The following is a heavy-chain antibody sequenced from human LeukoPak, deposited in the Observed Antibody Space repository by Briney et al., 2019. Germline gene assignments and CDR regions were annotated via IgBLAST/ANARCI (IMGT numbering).Heavy chain of an antibody. D-gene: IGHD2-15*01. J-gene: IGHJ4*02. Sequence: SETLSLTCTVSGGSISSYYWSSIRQPPGKGLEWIGNIYDSGSTNYNPSLKSRVTISVDTSKNQCSLKLSSVTAADTAVYYCARQSIGGSSLSYFDYWGQGTLVNVSS. CDR3: ARQSIGGSSLSYFDY. V-gene: IGHV4-59*01. CDR2: IYDSGST. CDR1: GGSISSYY.